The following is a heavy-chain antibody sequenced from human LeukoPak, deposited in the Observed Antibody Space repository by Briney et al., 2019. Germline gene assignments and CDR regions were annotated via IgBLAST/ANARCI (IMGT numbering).Heavy chain of an antibody. CDR3: ARVRAYSAATPDY. V-gene: IGHV4-39*01. D-gene: IGHD2-15*01. Sequence: SETLSLTCTVSGGSIRSSYYYWGWIRQPPGKGPEWIGSIYDSGSTYYNPSLKSRVTISVDTSKNQFSLKLNSVTAADTAVYYCARVRAYSAATPDYWGQGTLVTVSS. CDR2: IYDSGST. J-gene: IGHJ4*02. CDR1: GGSIRSSYYY.